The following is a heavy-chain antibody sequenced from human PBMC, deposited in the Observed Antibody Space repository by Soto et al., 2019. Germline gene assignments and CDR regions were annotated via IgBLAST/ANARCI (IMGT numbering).Heavy chain of an antibody. J-gene: IGHJ6*02. CDR2: MSYDGSNN. V-gene: IGHV3-30*14. D-gene: IGHD1-26*01. Sequence: QVQLVESGGGVVQPGRSLRLSCAGSGFTFSTYAMHWVRQAPGKGLEWVAVMSYDGSNNYYADSVQGRFTISRDNSKNSLDRQRNSLRAEDTAVYYCARDPRPGVGAEHSRGMDVWGQETTVTVSS. CDR1: GFTFSTYA. CDR3: ARDPRPGVGAEHSRGMDV.